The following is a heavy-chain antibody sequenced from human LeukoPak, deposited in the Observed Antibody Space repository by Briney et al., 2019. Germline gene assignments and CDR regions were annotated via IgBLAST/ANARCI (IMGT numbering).Heavy chain of an antibody. CDR3: TKGNSYTKTHYFDY. J-gene: IGHJ4*02. CDR1: GFTFDDYA. V-gene: IGHV3-9*03. D-gene: IGHD1-7*01. CDR2: INWNSGSI. Sequence: GGSLRLSCAASGFTFDDYAMHWVRQGPGKGLEWVSSINWNSGSIDYADSVKGRFTISRDNAKNSLYLQMNSLRAEDMALYYCTKGNSYTKTHYFDYWGQGTLVTVSS.